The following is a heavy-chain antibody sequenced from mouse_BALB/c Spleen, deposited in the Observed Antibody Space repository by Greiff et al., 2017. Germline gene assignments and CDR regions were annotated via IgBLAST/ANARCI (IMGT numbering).Heavy chain of an antibody. V-gene: IGHV2-6-7*01. J-gene: IGHJ3*01. Sequence: QVQLKESGPGLVAPSQSLSITCTVSGFSLTGYGVNWVRQPPGKGLEWLGMIWGDGSTDYNSALKSRLSISKDNSESQVFLKMNSLQTDDTARYYCARGGGNYGFAYWGQGTLVTVSA. CDR1: GFSLTGYG. CDR2: IWGDGST. CDR3: ARGGGNYGFAY. D-gene: IGHD2-1*01.